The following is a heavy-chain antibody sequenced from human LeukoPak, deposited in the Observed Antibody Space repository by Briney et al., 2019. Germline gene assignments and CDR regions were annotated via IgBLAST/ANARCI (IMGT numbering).Heavy chain of an antibody. CDR1: GFTFSSYS. D-gene: IGHD3-22*01. V-gene: IGHV3-21*01. CDR2: ISSSSSYI. J-gene: IGHJ4*02. CDR3: ARDPVTYYYDSSGYYYPFDY. Sequence: PGGSLRLSCAASGFTFSSYSMNWVRQAPGKGLEWVSSISSSSSYIYYADSVKGRFTISRDNAKNSLYLRMNSLRAEDTAVYYCARDPVTYYYDSSGYYYPFDYWGQGTLVTVSS.